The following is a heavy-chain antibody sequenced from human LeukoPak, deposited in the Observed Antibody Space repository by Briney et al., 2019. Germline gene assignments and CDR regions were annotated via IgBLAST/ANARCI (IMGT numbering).Heavy chain of an antibody. V-gene: IGHV1-69*13. J-gene: IGHJ5*02. Sequence: ASVKVSCKASGGTFSSYAISWVRQAPGQGLEWMGGIIPIFGTANYAQKFQGRVTITADESTSTAYMELSSLRSEDTAVYYCASTSGYCSGGGCYSGRFDPWGQETLVTVSS. CDR1: GGTFSSYA. D-gene: IGHD2-15*01. CDR3: ASTSGYCSGGGCYSGRFDP. CDR2: IIPIFGTA.